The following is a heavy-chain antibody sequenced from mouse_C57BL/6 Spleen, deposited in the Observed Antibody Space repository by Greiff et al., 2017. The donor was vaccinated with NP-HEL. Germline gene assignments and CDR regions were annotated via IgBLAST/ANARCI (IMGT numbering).Heavy chain of an antibody. Sequence: QVQLQQPGAELVKPGASVKLSCKASGYTFTSYWMHWVKQRPGQGLEWIGMIHPNSGSTNYNEKFKSKATLTVDKSSSTAYMKLSSLTSEDSAVYYCAREDGYSYYFDYWGQGTTLTVSS. V-gene: IGHV1-64*01. CDR2: IHPNSGST. CDR1: GYTFTSYW. CDR3: AREDGYSYYFDY. J-gene: IGHJ2*01. D-gene: IGHD2-3*01.